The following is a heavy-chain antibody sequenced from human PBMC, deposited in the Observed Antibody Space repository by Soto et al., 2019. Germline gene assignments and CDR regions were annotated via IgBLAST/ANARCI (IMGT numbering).Heavy chain of an antibody. J-gene: IGHJ6*02. CDR3: ARTGGIGIQLWSPNYYYYGMDV. V-gene: IGHV1-69*13. Sequence: ASVKVSCKASGGTFSSYAISWVRQAPGQGLEWMGGIIPIFGTANYAQKFQGRVTITADESTSTAYMELSSLRSEDTAVYYCARTGGIGIQLWSPNYYYYGMDVWGQGTTVTVSS. D-gene: IGHD5-18*01. CDR2: IIPIFGTA. CDR1: GGTFSSYA.